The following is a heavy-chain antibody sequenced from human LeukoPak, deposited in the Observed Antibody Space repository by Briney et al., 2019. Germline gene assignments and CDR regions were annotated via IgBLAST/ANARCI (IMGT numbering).Heavy chain of an antibody. J-gene: IGHJ4*02. Sequence: GGSLRLSCAASGFTFSSYWMSWVRQAPGKGLEWVANIKQDGSEKYYLDSVKGRFTISRDNARNSLYLQMNSLRAEDTAVYYCARAGTMTDIVVVVADDYWGQGTLVTVSS. CDR3: ARAGTMTDIVVVVADDY. CDR1: GFTFSSYW. CDR2: IKQDGSEK. D-gene: IGHD2-15*01. V-gene: IGHV3-7*01.